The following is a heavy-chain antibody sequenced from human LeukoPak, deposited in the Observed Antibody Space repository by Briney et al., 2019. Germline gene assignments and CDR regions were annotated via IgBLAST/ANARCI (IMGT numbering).Heavy chain of an antibody. V-gene: IGHV1-46*03. CDR1: GYTFTSYY. J-gene: IGHJ4*02. CDR3: AREDSGWQTDY. CDR2: INPSGGST. D-gene: IGHD6-19*01. Sequence: GASVKVSCKASGYTFTSYYMHWVRQAPGQGLEWMGIINPSGGSTSYAQKFRGRVTMTRDTSTSTVYMELSSLRSEDTAVYYCAREDSGWQTDYWGQGTLVTVSS.